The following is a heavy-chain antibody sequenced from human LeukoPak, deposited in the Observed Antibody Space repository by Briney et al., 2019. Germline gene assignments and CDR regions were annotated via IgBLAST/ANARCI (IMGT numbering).Heavy chain of an antibody. V-gene: IGHV3-7*01. CDR1: GFIFSNHA. J-gene: IGHJ4*02. D-gene: IGHD3-10*01. CDR2: IKHDGSEK. CDR3: AALRYGSGSYGY. Sequence: PGGSLRLASAPAGFIFSNHAMIWVRQAPGKGMEWVANIKHDGSEKYYVDSVKGRFTISRDNAKNSLYLQMNNLRAEDTAVYYCAALRYGSGSYGYWGQGTLVTVSS.